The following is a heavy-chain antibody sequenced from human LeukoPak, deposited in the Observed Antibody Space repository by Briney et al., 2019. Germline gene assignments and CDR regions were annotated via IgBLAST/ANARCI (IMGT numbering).Heavy chain of an antibody. CDR3: ARGADHGGSYYPD. CDR1: GFRFSNSW. J-gene: IGHJ4*02. D-gene: IGHD3-10*01. Sequence: GGSLRLPCAASGFRFSNSWMYWVRQGPGKGPVWVSRMKTDGTRIEYADSVKGRFTTSRDNAKNTLFLQMSSLRVEDTAVYYCARGADHGGSYYPDWGQGTRVTVSS. CDR2: MKTDGTRI. V-gene: IGHV3-74*01.